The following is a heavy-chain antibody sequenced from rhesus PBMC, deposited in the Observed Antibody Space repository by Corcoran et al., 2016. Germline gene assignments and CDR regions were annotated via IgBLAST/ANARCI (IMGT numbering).Heavy chain of an antibody. CDR2: FSGSRVDT. Sequence: QVQLQESGPGLVKPSETLSLTCAVSGDSISRNYWGWLRQPPGKGLEWMGRFSGSRVDTDSHPSLMSQVTMSTDTSKNQSSLTLNSGTAADTAVYYCARYRFGSFDNRFDVWGAGFLVTVSS. V-gene: IGHV4-173*01. D-gene: IGHD1-44*02. CDR3: ARYRFGSFDNRFDV. CDR1: GDSISRNY. J-gene: IGHJ5-1*01.